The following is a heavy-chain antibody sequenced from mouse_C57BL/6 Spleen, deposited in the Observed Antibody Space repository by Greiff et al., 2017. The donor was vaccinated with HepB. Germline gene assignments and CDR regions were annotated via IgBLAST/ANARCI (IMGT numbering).Heavy chain of an antibody. CDR3: AREYSNYGAWFAY. Sequence: EVHLVESGGGLVKPGGSLKLSCAASGFTFSDYGMHWVRQAPEKGLEWVAYISSGSSTIYYADTVKGRFTISRDNAKNTLFLQMTSLRSEDTAMYYCAREYSNYGAWFAYWGQGTLVTVSA. CDR2: ISSGSSTI. D-gene: IGHD2-5*01. CDR1: GFTFSDYG. V-gene: IGHV5-17*01. J-gene: IGHJ3*01.